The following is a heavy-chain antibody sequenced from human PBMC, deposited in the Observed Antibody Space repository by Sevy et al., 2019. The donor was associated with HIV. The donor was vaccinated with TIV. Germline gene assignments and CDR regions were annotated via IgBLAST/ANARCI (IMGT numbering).Heavy chain of an antibody. CDR2: IWNDGSNK. V-gene: IGHV3-33*01. CDR1: GFTFSNYG. Sequence: GGSLRLSYAAFGFTFSNYGMQWVRQAPGKGLEWVAVIWNDGSNKYYADSVKGRFTTSRDNSSNTLYLQMNSLRAEDTAVYYCARDVRGEGIRPGNFDYWGQGTLVTVSS. J-gene: IGHJ4*02. D-gene: IGHD3-10*02. CDR3: ARDVRGEGIRPGNFDY.